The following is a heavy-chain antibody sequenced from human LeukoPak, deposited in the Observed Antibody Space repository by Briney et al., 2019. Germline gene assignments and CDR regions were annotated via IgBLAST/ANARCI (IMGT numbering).Heavy chain of an antibody. CDR1: GFTFSSYS. CDR2: ISSSSSYI. CDR3: ARVSIAVAGTSFDY. V-gene: IGHV3-21*01. D-gene: IGHD6-19*01. Sequence: GGSLRLSCAASGFTFSSYSMNWVRQAPGKGLEWVSSISSSSSYIYYADSVKGRFTISRDNDKNSLYLQMNSLRAEDTAVYYCARVSIAVAGTSFDYWGQGTLVTVSS. J-gene: IGHJ4*02.